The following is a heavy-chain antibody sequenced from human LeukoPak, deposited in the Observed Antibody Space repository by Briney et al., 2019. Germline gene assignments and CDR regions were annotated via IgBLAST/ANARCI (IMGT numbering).Heavy chain of an antibody. CDR3: AKGGYRYYYYSSGYVTIDMDV. D-gene: IGHD3-22*01. Sequence: PGGSLRLSCAASGFTFSNYAMNWVRQAPGKGLEWVSSISGSGGNTYYADSVKGRFTISRDNSKNTLYLQMNSLRADDTAVYYCAKGGYRYYYYSSGYVTIDMDVWGKGTTVTISS. V-gene: IGHV3-23*01. CDR2: ISGSGGNT. J-gene: IGHJ6*03. CDR1: GFTFSNYA.